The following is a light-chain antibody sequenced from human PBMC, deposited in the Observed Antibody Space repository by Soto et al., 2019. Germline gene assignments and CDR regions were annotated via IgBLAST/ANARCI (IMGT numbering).Light chain of an antibody. Sequence: QSALTQPPSASGSPGQSVTISCTGTRSDVGGYNYVSWYQQHPGKAPKLIIYEVSKRPSGVPDRFSGSKSGNTASLTVSGLQTEDEADYYCSSYAGSKNLVFGGGTKLTVL. V-gene: IGLV2-8*01. CDR2: EVS. J-gene: IGLJ2*01. CDR3: SSYAGSKNLV. CDR1: RSDVGGYNY.